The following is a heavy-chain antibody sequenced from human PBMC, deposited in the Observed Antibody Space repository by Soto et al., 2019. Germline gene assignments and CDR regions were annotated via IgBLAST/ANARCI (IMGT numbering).Heavy chain of an antibody. V-gene: IGHV3-30*01. D-gene: IGHD2-21*01. Sequence: QVQLVESGGGVVQPGRSLRLSCAASGFTFSDYAMHWVRQPPGKGLEWVAIISSDGKNTYYGDSVKGRFTISRDDSTSTLYLQMNSLRPEDTSVYFCARVHCTTELCSGLYFYYALDVWGQGTTVTVSS. J-gene: IGHJ6*02. CDR3: ARVHCTTELCSGLYFYYALDV. CDR2: ISSDGKNT. CDR1: GFTFSDYA.